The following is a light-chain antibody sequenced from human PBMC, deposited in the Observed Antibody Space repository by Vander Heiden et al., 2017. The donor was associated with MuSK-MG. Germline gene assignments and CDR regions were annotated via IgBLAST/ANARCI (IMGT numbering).Light chain of an antibody. CDR1: TGDVSAAHF. J-gene: IGLJ3*02. CDR3: QLSYSGSVV. CDR2: DAS. Sequence: VVLHQPSLTVSPRGTVTPACSSSTGDVSAAHFPYWFQQKPGQAPMIVMHDASRRHSWTPARFSGSLVGGTATLTLSSAQANDEADYYWQLSYSGSVVFGGGTKLTVL. V-gene: IGLV7-46*01.